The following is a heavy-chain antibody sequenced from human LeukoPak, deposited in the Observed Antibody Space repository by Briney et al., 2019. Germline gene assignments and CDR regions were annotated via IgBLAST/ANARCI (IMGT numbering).Heavy chain of an antibody. CDR3: ARKVGATFYYYGMDV. CDR1: GGSISSGGYY. J-gene: IGHJ6*02. CDR2: IYYSGST. Sequence: PSETLSLTCTVSGGSISSGGYYWSWIRQHPGKGLEWIGYIYYSGSTYYNPSLKSRVTISVDTSKNQFSLKLSSVTAADTAVYYCARKVGATFYYYGMDVWGQGTTVTVSS. D-gene: IGHD1-26*01. V-gene: IGHV4-31*03.